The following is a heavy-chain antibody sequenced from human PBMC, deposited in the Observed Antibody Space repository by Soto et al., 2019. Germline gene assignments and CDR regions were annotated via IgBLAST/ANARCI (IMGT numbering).Heavy chain of an antibody. CDR3: AGATRESSSDLAFDS. D-gene: IGHD6-6*01. CDR2: ISTGGSTI. CDR1: GFTFSDYY. J-gene: IGHJ4*02. Sequence: GGSLRLSCAASGFTFSDYYMSWIRQAPGKGLEWVSYISTGGSTIYYADSVRGRFTTSRDNAKNSLYLQMNSLRAEDTATFYCAGATRESSSDLAFDSWGKGTLVTVSS. V-gene: IGHV3-11*01.